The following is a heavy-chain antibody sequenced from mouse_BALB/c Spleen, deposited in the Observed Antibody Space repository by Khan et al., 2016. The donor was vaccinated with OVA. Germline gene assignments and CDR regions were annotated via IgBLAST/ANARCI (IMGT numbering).Heavy chain of an antibody. D-gene: IGHD2-14*01. Sequence: VQLQQSGAELARPGASVKMSCKASGYTFTTYTMHWVKQRPGQGLEWIGSIHPSNGYTNYNQKIKEKSTLNADKSSSTAYKQQSSHTSDYSAVYYCEREGAYYRSDGLFSDGGQGTLVTVSA. CDR2: IHPSNGYT. J-gene: IGHJ3*01. V-gene: IGHV1-4*01. CDR1: GYTFTTYT. CDR3: EREGAYYRSDGLFSD.